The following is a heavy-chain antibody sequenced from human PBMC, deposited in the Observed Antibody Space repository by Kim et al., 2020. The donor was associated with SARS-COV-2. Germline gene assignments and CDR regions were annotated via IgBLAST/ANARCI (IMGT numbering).Heavy chain of an antibody. CDR3: ARHLAYSSSWGFDY. D-gene: IGHD6-13*01. CDR2: IYYSGST. CDR1: GGSISSSSYY. J-gene: IGHJ4*02. V-gene: IGHV4-39*01. Sequence: SETLSLTCTVSGGSISSSSYYWGWIRQPPGKGLEWIGSIYYSGSTYYNPSLKSRVTISVDTSKNQFSLKLSSVTAADTAVYYCARHLAYSSSWGFDYWGQGTLVTVSS.